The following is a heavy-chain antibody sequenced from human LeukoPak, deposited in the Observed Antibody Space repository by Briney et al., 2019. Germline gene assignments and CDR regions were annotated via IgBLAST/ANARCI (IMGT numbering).Heavy chain of an antibody. CDR1: GGSISSSSYY. CDR3: ARLIAVAGEGGYFDY. V-gene: IGHV4-39*01. Sequence: PSETLSLTSTVSGGSISSSSYYWGWIRQPPGKGLEWIGSIYYSGSTYYNPSLKSRVTISVDTSKNQFSLKLSSVTAADTAVYYCARLIAVAGEGGYFDYWGQGTLVTVSS. D-gene: IGHD6-19*01. J-gene: IGHJ4*02. CDR2: IYYSGST.